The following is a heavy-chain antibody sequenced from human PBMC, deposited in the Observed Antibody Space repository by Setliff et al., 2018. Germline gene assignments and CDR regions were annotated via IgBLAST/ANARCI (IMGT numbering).Heavy chain of an antibody. J-gene: IGHJ4*02. CDR2: TWYDGTTK. CDR3: AKDVGLGSGWSYFDY. D-gene: IGHD6-19*01. Sequence: PGGSLRLSCAASGFTFSRNGMHWVRPAPGKGLEWVAGTWYDGTTKYYADSVKGRFTISRDNSRNTLYLQMESLRANDTAVYCCAKDVGLGSGWSYFDYWGQGALVTVSS. V-gene: IGHV3-33*06. CDR1: GFTFSRNG.